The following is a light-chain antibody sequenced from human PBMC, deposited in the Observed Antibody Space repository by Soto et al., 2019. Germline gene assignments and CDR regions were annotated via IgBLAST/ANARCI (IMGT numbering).Light chain of an antibody. V-gene: IGKV3-20*01. Sequence: EIVLTQSPGTLSLSPGDRATLSCEASQSVNNNYLAWYQHKPGQAPRLLIYGASSRATGIPDRFSGSGSGTDFTLTIRRLEPEDFAVYYCQQYDTSLPYTFGERTKVEIK. CDR2: GAS. J-gene: IGKJ4*01. CDR3: QQYDTSLPYT. CDR1: QSVNNNY.